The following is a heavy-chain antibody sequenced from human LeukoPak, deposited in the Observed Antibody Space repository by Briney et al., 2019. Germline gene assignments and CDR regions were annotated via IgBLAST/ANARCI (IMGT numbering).Heavy chain of an antibody. CDR1: GFTFNNYW. Sequence: GGSLRLSCAVSGFTFNNYWMNWVRQAPGKGLEWVANIKQDGSEKYYVDSVKGRLTISRDNAKNSLYLQMNSLRAEDTAVYYCARDFDYWGQGTLDTVSS. J-gene: IGHJ4*02. CDR3: ARDFDY. V-gene: IGHV3-7*01. CDR2: IKQDGSEK.